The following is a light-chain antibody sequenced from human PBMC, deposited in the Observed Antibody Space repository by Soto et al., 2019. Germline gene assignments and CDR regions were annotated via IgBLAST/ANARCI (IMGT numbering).Light chain of an antibody. CDR1: QGVSIW. Sequence: DVQMTQSPSSVYASVGDSVTITCRASQGVSIWLAWYQQKPGKAPKLLIYAASSLQSGVPSRFRASGSVTDFTFTISPLQPEDFATYAFQQAESFPFTFGGGTKVEV. J-gene: IGKJ4*01. CDR3: QQAESFPFT. V-gene: IGKV1D-12*01. CDR2: AAS.